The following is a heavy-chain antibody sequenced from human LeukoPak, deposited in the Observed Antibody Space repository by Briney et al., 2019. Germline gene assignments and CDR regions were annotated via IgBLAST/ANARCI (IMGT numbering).Heavy chain of an antibody. CDR1: GFTFSSYA. D-gene: IGHD3-10*01. J-gene: IGHJ4*02. CDR3: AKWGRVRGVTFDY. V-gene: IGHV3-23*01. Sequence: GGSLRLSCAASGFTFSSYAMSWVCQAPGKGLEWVSAISGSGGSTYYADSVKGRFTISRDNSKNTLYLQMNSLRAEDAAVYYCAKWGRVRGVTFDYWGQGTLVTVSS. CDR2: ISGSGGST.